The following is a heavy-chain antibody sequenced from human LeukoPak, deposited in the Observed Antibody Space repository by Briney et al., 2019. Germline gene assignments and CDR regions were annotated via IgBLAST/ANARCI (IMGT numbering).Heavy chain of an antibody. V-gene: IGHV3-74*01. CDR2: INSDGSST. J-gene: IGHJ4*02. CDR1: GFTFSSYW. Sequence: PGRSLRLSCAASGFTFSSYWMHWVRQAPGKGLVWVSRINSDGSSTSYADSVKGRFTISRDNAKNTLYLQMNSLRAEDTAVYYCARDPSYSSGWSDYWGQGTLVTVSS. D-gene: IGHD6-19*01. CDR3: ARDPSYSSGWSDY.